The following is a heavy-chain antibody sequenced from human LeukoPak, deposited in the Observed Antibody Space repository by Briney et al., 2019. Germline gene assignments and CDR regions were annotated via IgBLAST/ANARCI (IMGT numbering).Heavy chain of an antibody. D-gene: IGHD2-2*01. J-gene: IGHJ3*02. CDR1: GGSISSYY. V-gene: IGHV4-4*07. Sequence: PSETLSLTCTVSGGSISSYYWSWIRQPAGKGLEWIGRIYTSGSTNYNPSLKSRVTMSVDTSKNQFSLKLSSVTAADTAVYYCARDAARYCSSTTCSAFDIWGQGTMVTVSS. CDR2: IYTSGST. CDR3: ARDAARYCSSTTCSAFDI.